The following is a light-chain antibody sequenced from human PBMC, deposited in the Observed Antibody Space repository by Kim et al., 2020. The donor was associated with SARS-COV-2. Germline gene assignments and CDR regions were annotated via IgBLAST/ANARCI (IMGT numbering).Light chain of an antibody. CDR3: HQYGSSPQT. V-gene: IGKV3-20*01. CDR1: QIVGGVY. Sequence: SPGERATLSCRARQIVGGVYTAWYQQKPGQAPRLLNYEASNRSIGVPDRFSGSGSGTDFTLTISRLEPEDFAVYYCHQYGSSPQTFGQGTKVDIK. CDR2: EAS. J-gene: IGKJ1*01.